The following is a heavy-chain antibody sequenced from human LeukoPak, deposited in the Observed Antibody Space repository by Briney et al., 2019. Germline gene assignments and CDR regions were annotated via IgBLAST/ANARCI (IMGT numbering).Heavy chain of an antibody. V-gene: IGHV4-30-4*01. CDR1: GGPISSGDYY. D-gene: IGHD2-15*01. Sequence: PSETLSLTCTVSGGPISSGDYYWSWIRQPPGKGLEWIVYIYYSGSTYYNPSLKSRVTISVDTSKNQFSLKLSSVTAADTAVYYCARGRGWQLLWDGYYFDYWGQGTLVTVSS. J-gene: IGHJ4*02. CDR2: IYYSGST. CDR3: ARGRGWQLLWDGYYFDY.